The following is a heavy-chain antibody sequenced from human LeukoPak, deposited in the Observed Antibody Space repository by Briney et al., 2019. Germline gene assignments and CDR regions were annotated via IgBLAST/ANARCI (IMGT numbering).Heavy chain of an antibody. CDR1: GYTFTGYY. CDR3: ARDYPYGSGSYYFDP. D-gene: IGHD3-10*01. Sequence: ASMKVSCKASGYTFTGYYMHWVRQAPGQGLEWMGWINPNSGGTNYAQKFQGRVTMTRDTSISTAYMELSRLRSDDTAVYYCARDYPYGSGSYYFDPWGQGTLVTVSS. CDR2: INPNSGGT. J-gene: IGHJ5*02. V-gene: IGHV1-2*02.